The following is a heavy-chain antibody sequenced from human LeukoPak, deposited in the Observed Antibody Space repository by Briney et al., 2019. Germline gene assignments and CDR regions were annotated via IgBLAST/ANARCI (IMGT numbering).Heavy chain of an antibody. CDR1: GLTFSSFA. D-gene: IGHD3-22*01. J-gene: IGHJ3*01. CDR2: ISGSGSTT. CDR3: AKGGRWDYYDSSH. V-gene: IGHV3-23*01. Sequence: GGSLRLSFAASGLTFSSFAMTWVRQAPGKGLEWVSGISGSGSTTYYADSVKGRFTISRDNSKNTLYLQMNSLRVEDTAIYYCAKGGRWDYYDSSHWGQGTMVTVSS.